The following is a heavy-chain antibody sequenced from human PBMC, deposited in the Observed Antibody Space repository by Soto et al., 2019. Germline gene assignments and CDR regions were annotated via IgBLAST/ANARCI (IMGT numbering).Heavy chain of an antibody. CDR2: INPNSGGT. V-gene: IGHV1-2*04. D-gene: IGHD6-6*01. CDR3: ASQIAANDAFDI. J-gene: IGHJ3*02. Sequence: ASVKVSCKASGCTFTGYYMHWVRQAPGQGLEWMGWINPNSGGTNYAQKFQGWVTMTRDTSISTAYMELSRLRSDDTAVYYCASQIAANDAFDIWGQGTMVTVSS. CDR1: GCTFTGYY.